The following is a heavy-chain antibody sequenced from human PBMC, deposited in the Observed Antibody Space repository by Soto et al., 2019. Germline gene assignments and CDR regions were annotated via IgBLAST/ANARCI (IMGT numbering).Heavy chain of an antibody. V-gene: IGHV3-30-3*01. J-gene: IGHJ4*02. D-gene: IGHD3-10*01. CDR1: GFPFSSYA. CDR2: VSYDGSNK. CDR3: ARGEGAPYYFDY. Sequence: QVQLVESGGGVVQPGRSLRLSCAASGFPFSSYAMHWVRQAPGKGLEWVAVVSYDGSNKYYADSVKGRFTISRDNSKNKLYLQMNSLRVEDTTVYYCARGEGAPYYFDYWGQGTLVTVSS.